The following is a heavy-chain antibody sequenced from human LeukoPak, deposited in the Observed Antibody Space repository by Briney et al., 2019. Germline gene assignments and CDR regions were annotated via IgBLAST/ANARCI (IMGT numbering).Heavy chain of an antibody. J-gene: IGHJ6*02. Sequence: ASVKVSCKASGGTFSSYAISWVRQAPGQGLEWMGGIIPIFGTANYAQKFQGRVTITADESTSTAYMELSSLRSEDTAVYYCARGPYYYGSGSYSSPYYYCYGMDVWGQGTTVTVSS. CDR3: ARGPYYYGSGSYSSPYYYCYGMDV. V-gene: IGHV1-69*13. CDR1: GGTFSSYA. D-gene: IGHD3-10*01. CDR2: IIPIFGTA.